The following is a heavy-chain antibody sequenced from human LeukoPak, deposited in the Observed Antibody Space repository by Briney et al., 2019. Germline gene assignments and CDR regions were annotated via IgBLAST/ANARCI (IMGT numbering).Heavy chain of an antibody. CDR1: GYSFTDYW. J-gene: IGHJ4*02. Sequence: GESLKISXKGSGYSFTDYWIGWVRQRPGEGLEWLGFVYPGDSNTIYSPSLQGQVTISADKSLATAYLQWSSLKASDTAIYFCARLVSYFDSWAREPWSPSPQ. CDR3: ARLVSYFDS. V-gene: IGHV5-51*01. CDR2: VYPGDSNT.